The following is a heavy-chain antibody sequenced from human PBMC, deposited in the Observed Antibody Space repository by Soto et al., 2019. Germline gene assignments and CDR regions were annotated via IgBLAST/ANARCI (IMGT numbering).Heavy chain of an antibody. Sequence: QLHLVQSGAVVKKPGASVTVSCSASGYPVTAYYMHWVRQAPGRGLEWMGRINPATGAAKYTQTFQGRVTMTRETSTSTVFREPSGLPSGDPAVFYWARGGGVGVAGSAAFDMWGQGTLVTVSS. D-gene: IGHD3-3*01. CDR1: GYPVTAYY. CDR2: INPATGAA. CDR3: ARGGGVGVAGSAAFDM. J-gene: IGHJ3*02. V-gene: IGHV1-2*06.